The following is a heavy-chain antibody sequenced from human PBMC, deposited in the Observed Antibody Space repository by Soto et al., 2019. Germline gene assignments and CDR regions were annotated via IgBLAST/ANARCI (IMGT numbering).Heavy chain of an antibody. CDR2: ISYDGSNK. Sequence: QVQLVESGGGVVQPGRSLRLSCAASGFTFSSYGMHWVRQAPGKGLEWVAVISYDGSNKYYADSVKGRLTISRDNSKNTLYVQMNSLRAEDTAVYYCAPWFGAFDYWGQGTLVTVSS. CDR3: APWFGAFDY. V-gene: IGHV3-30*03. CDR1: GFTFSSYG. D-gene: IGHD3-10*01. J-gene: IGHJ4*02.